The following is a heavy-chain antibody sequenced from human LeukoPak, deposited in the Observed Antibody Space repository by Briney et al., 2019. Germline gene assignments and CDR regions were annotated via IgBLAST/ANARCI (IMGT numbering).Heavy chain of an antibody. CDR3: AGGGGWVFDL. Sequence: GGSLRLSCAASAFTFTGYWMTWVRQAPGKGLEWVAIIKQDGSEKYYVDSVKGRFTISRDNTKNSLYLQMNSLRAEDTAVYFCAGGGGWVFDLWGQGTLVTVSS. V-gene: IGHV3-7*01. D-gene: IGHD6-19*01. CDR1: AFTFTGYW. CDR2: IKQDGSEK. J-gene: IGHJ4*02.